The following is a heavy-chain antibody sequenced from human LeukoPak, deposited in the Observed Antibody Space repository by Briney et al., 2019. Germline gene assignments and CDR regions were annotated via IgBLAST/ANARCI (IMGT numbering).Heavy chain of an antibody. J-gene: IGHJ3*02. CDR2: ISYIGST. D-gene: IGHD4-17*01. CDR1: DDSFSSHY. CDR3: ARDLVTVTKGFDI. Sequence: SETLSLTCAVSDDSFSSHYWTWIRQPPGNGLEWIGYISYIGSTNYNPSLKSRVTISIDTSKNQFSLKLSSVTAADTAVYYCARDLVTVTKGFDIWGQGTMVSVSS. V-gene: IGHV4-59*11.